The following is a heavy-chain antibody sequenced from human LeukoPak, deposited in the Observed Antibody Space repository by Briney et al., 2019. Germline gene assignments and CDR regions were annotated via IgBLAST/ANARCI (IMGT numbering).Heavy chain of an antibody. CDR1: GDSLSSNSAA. V-gene: IGHV6-1*01. D-gene: IGHD5/OR15-5a*01. J-gene: IGHJ6*03. CDR2: TYYRSKWYE. Sequence: SQTPSLTCAISGDSLSSNSAAWNWIRQSPSRGLGWLGMTYYRSKWYEHSATSVKGRITINPETSKNQFSLQFSSVTSEDTGVYYCAQSYSVRLGQESYYYFYVDVWGKGTTITVSS. CDR3: AQSYSVRLGQESYYYFYVDV.